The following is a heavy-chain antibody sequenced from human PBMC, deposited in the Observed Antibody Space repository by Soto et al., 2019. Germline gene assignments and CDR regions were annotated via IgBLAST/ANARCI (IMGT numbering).Heavy chain of an antibody. CDR1: GGSISRYY. V-gene: IGHV4-59*08. Sequence: SETLSLTCTVSGGSISRYYWSWIRQPPGKGLEWIGYMYNTGSTVYNPPFKSRVTISVDTSKNQFSLKLNSVTAADTAVYYCARQDYDILTGYYLPWFDPWGQGTLVTVSS. J-gene: IGHJ5*02. CDR3: ARQDYDILTGYYLPWFDP. D-gene: IGHD3-9*01. CDR2: MYNTGST.